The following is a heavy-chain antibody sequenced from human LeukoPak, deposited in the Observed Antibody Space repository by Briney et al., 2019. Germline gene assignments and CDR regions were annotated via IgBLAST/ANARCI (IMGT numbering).Heavy chain of an antibody. D-gene: IGHD3-10*01. Sequence: PGRSLRLSCAASGFTFSSYGMHWVRQAPGKGLEWVAVISYDGSNKYYADSVKGRFTISRDNSKNTLYLQMNSLRAEDTAVYYCAKEYYYGSGIEYGMDVWGQGTTVTVSS. CDR3: AKEYYYGSGIEYGMDV. CDR1: GFTFSSYG. CDR2: ISYDGSNK. J-gene: IGHJ6*02. V-gene: IGHV3-30*18.